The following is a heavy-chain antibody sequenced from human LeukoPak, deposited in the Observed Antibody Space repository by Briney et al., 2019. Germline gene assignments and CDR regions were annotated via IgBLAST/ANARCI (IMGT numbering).Heavy chain of an antibody. J-gene: IGHJ4*02. CDR3: ARGSFGYSPPYYFDY. V-gene: IGHV3-21*01. D-gene: IGHD5-18*01. CDR1: GFTFSSYS. CDR2: ISSSSSYI. Sequence: GGSLRLSCAASGFTFSSYSMNWVRQAPGKELEWVSSISSSSSYIYYADSVKGRFTISRDNAKNSLYLQMNSLRAEDTAVYYCARGSFGYSPPYYFDYWGQGTLVTVSS.